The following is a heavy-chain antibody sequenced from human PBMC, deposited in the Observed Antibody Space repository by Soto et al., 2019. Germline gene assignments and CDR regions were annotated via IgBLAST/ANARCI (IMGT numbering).Heavy chain of an antibody. CDR3: ARGPVGLDSISYLEY. V-gene: IGHV4-30-4*01. Sequence: PSETLSLTCTVSGDSVSGVGLHWACRRRPTGKWLEWMSYSYTGRSTYYRPSIESRMHMLLEATRLHDSQSVTSVTAADPADYFCARGPVGLDSISYLEYWGQGTLVTVSS. CDR2: SYTGRST. J-gene: IGHJ4*02. D-gene: IGHD2-15*01. CDR1: GDSVSGVGLH.